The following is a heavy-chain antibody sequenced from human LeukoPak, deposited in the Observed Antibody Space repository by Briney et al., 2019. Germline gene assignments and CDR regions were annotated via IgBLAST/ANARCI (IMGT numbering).Heavy chain of an antibody. CDR1: GFTFNTYS. D-gene: IGHD2-15*01. CDR3: VRVHCSGGGCYQRNDGLEI. CDR2: IIVDSNYL. J-gene: IGHJ3*02. V-gene: IGHV3-21*01. Sequence: PGGSLRLSCAASGFTFNTYSMNWVRQAPGKGLEWVSSIIVDSNYLYYVDSLRRRFTVSRDNTKNSLYLQMNSLRAEDTAVYYCVRVHCSGGGCYQRNDGLEIWGQGTMVTVSS.